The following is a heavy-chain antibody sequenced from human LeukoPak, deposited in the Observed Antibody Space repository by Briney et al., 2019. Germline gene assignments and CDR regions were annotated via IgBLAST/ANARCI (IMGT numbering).Heavy chain of an antibody. J-gene: IGHJ5*02. CDR2: MHHSGRT. Sequence: SGTLSLTCAISGASISSTNWWFWVRQPPGKGLEWIGEMHHSGRTNYNPSLKSRITISVDKSKNQVFLRLNSVAAADTALYYCARAQEGCSRASCYLEPWGQGTLVTVSS. V-gene: IGHV4-4*02. D-gene: IGHD2-2*01. CDR3: ARAQEGCSRASCYLEP. CDR1: GASISSTNW.